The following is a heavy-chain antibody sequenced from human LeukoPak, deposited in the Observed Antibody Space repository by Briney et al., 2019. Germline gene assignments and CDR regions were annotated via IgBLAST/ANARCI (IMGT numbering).Heavy chain of an antibody. CDR3: ARLCSGGSCYPPLAASALDY. D-gene: IGHD2-15*01. V-gene: IGHV5-51*01. CDR1: GYSFTSYW. CDR2: IYPGDSDT. Sequence: GESLKISCKGSGYSFTSYWIGWVRQMPGKGLEWMGIIYPGDSDTRYSPSFQGQVTISADKSISTAYLQWSSLKASDTAMYHCARLCSGGSCYPPLAASALDYWGQGTLVTVSS. J-gene: IGHJ4*02.